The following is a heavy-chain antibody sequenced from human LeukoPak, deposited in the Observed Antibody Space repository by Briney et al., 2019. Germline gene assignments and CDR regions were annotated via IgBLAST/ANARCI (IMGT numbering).Heavy chain of an antibody. D-gene: IGHD6-19*01. V-gene: IGHV3-15*01. CDR2: IKSKTDGGTT. Sequence: PGGSLRLSCAASGFTFSNAWMSWVRQAPGKGLEWVGRIKSKTDGGTTDYAAPVKGRFTISRDNSKNTLYLQMNSLRAEDTAVYYCARDSFDSSGWYDHAFDIWGQGTMVTVSS. CDR1: GFTFSNAW. J-gene: IGHJ3*02. CDR3: ARDSFDSSGWYDHAFDI.